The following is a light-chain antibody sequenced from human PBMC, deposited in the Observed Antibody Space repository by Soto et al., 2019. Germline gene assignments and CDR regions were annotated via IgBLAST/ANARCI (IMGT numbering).Light chain of an antibody. Sequence: ILLAQSPGTLSLSPGERATLSCRASQSVNSNYLAWYQQKPGQAPRLLIYDASTRATAIPARFSGSGSETEFTLTISSLQSEDSAVYYCQQYNNWPPWTFGQGTKVDIK. J-gene: IGKJ1*01. CDR2: DAS. CDR3: QQYNNWPPWT. V-gene: IGKV3-15*01. CDR1: QSVNSN.